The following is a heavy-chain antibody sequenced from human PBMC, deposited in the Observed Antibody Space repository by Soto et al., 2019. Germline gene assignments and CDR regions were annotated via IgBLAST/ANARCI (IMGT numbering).Heavy chain of an antibody. Sequence: ASVKVSCKASGYMFISYGINWVRQAPGQGLEWMGWISGYNGNTKYAQNLQGRVTMTTDTSTSTAYMEMRRLRSDDTAVYYCVRDLDGSGSYYTDYWGPGTLVTVSS. CDR1: GYMFISYG. V-gene: IGHV1-18*01. CDR3: VRDLDGSGSYYTDY. J-gene: IGHJ4*02. D-gene: IGHD3-10*01. CDR2: ISGYNGNT.